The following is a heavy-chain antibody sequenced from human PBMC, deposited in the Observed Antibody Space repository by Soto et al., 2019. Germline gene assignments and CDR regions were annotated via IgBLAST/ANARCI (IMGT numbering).Heavy chain of an antibody. J-gene: IGHJ4*02. CDR1: GGTFYTYA. CDR2: ITPMIGTP. V-gene: IGHV1-69*01. CDR3: ARDVIVMTSVFGF. Sequence: QVHLVQSGAEVKRPGSSVRVSCRASGGTFYTYAFTWVRQAPGQGLEWMGGITPMIGTPKYAQKFHGRVTVSADESASTAYMELSNLRSNDTAVYYCARDVIVMTSVFGFWGQGTLITVSS. D-gene: IGHD3-10*01.